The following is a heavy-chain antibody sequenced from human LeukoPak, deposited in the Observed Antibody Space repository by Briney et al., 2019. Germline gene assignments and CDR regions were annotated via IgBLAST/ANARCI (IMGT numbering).Heavy chain of an antibody. D-gene: IGHD3-9*01. CDR2: ISGSGGST. V-gene: IGHV3-23*01. CDR1: GLTFSSYA. CDR3: ACKYYDILTGYYSFDY. J-gene: IGHJ4*02. Sequence: GGSLRLSCAASGLTFSSYAMSWVRQAPGKGLEWVSAISGSGGSTYYADSVKGRFTISRDNSKNTLYLQMNSLRAEDTAVYYCACKYYDILTGYYSFDYWGQGTLVTVSS.